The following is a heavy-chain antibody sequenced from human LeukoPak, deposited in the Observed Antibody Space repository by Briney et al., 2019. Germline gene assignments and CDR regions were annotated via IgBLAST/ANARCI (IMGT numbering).Heavy chain of an antibody. CDR1: GLTVNSNY. D-gene: IGHD5-18*01. J-gene: IGHJ4*02. CDR3: TGYGLDY. CDR2: IYSGGSA. V-gene: IGHV3-53*01. Sequence: GGSLRLSCAAPGLTVNSNYMSWVRQAPGKGLEWVSVIYSGGSAYYADSVKGRFTISRDNSKNTLYLQMNSLGADDTAIYYCTGYGLDYWGQGTLVTVSS.